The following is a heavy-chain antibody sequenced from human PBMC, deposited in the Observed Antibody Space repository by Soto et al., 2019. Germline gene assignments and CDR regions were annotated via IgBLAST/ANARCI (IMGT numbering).Heavy chain of an antibody. V-gene: IGHV3-23*01. CDR1: GFTFSSYA. CDR2: ISGSGGSR. J-gene: IGHJ4*02. D-gene: IGHD6-13*01. CDR3: ATPPSRSSSWYCDFDS. Sequence: PGGSLRLSCAASGFTFSSYAMSWVRQAPGKGLEWVSAISGSGGSRYYADSVKGRFTISRDNSKNTLYLQMNSLRGEDTAVYYCATPPSRSSSWYCDFDSWGQGTLVTVSS.